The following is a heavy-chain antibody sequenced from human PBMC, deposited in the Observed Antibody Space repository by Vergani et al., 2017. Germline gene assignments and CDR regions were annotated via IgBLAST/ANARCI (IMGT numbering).Heavy chain of an antibody. CDR2: ISASGNA. CDR3: ARRSGGYYSGGKVHPLRTAFDG. D-gene: IGHD2-15*01. V-gene: IGHV4-61*02. CDR1: GGSISAGYYF. Sequence: QVQLQASGPGRVKPSQTLSLTCTMSGGSISAGYYFWSWIRQPAGKGLEWLGHISASGNASHSPSLKTRVSMSVDTSKNQFSLTVTSVTAADTAIYFCARRSGGYYSGGKVHPLRTAFDGWGHGKVVTVSS. J-gene: IGHJ3*01.